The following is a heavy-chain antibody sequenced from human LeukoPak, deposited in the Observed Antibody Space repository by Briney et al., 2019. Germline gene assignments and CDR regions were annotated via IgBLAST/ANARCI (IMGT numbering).Heavy chain of an antibody. Sequence: GGSLRLSCAASGFTFSSYSMNWVRQAPGKGLEWGSSISISSSYIYYADSVKGRFTISRDNAKNSLYLQMNSLRAEDTAVYYCARDRVTMVRGVIIPNDYWGQGTLVTVSS. CDR3: ARDRVTMVRGVIIPNDY. CDR2: ISISSSYI. CDR1: GFTFSSYS. D-gene: IGHD3-10*01. V-gene: IGHV3-21*01. J-gene: IGHJ4*02.